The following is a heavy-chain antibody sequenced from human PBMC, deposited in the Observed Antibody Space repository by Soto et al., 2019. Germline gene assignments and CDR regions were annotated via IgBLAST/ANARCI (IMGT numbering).Heavy chain of an antibody. CDR1: GFTFSSYA. V-gene: IGHV3-23*01. D-gene: IGHD6-13*01. Sequence: EVQLLESGGGLVQPGGSLRLSCAASGFTFSSYAMSWVRQAPGKGLEWVSAISGSGGSTYYADSVKGRFTISRDNSKNTLYLQMNSLRAEDTAVYYCAKVRRKQQLAPIEFAYWGQGTLVTVSS. CDR3: AKVRRKQQLAPIEFAY. J-gene: IGHJ4*02. CDR2: ISGSGGST.